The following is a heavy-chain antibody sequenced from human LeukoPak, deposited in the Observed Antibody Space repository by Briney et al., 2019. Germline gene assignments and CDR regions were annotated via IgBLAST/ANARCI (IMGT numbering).Heavy chain of an antibody. D-gene: IGHD1-26*01. Sequence: PSQTLSLTCAISGDSVSTNSATWTWFRQSPSRGLEWLGRTYYRSKWYNDYAVSMKSRITINPDTSKNQFSLQLNSVTPEDTAVYYCARLVGASWFDSWGQGTLVTVS. J-gene: IGHJ5*01. CDR1: GDSVSTNSAT. CDR3: ARLVGASWFDS. V-gene: IGHV6-1*01. CDR2: TYYRSKWYN.